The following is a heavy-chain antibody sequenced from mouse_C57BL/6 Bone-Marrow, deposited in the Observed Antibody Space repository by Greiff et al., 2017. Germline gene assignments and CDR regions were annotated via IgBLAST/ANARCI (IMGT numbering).Heavy chain of an antibody. D-gene: IGHD2-5*01. J-gene: IGHJ4*01. CDR2: IWRGGST. Sequence: VQLQQSGPGLVQPSQSLSITCTVSGFSLTSYGVHWVRQSPGKGLEWLGVIWRGGSTDYNAAFMSRLSITKDNSKSQVFFKMNSLQADDTAIYYCAKNVGYSNYEDYAMDYWGQGTSVTVSS. CDR1: GFSLTSYG. CDR3: AKNVGYSNYEDYAMDY. V-gene: IGHV2-5*01.